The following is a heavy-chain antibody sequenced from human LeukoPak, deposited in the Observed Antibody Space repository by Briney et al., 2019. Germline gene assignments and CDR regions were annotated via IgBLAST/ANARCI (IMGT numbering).Heavy chain of an antibody. Sequence: ASVKVSCKASGYTFTSYGISWVRQAPGQGLEWMGWISVYNGNTNSTQKLQGRVTMTTDTSTSTAYMELRSLRSDDTAVYYCARNRWEPYHNDALDIWGQGTMVTVSS. CDR1: GYTFTSYG. V-gene: IGHV1-18*01. J-gene: IGHJ3*02. D-gene: IGHD1-26*01. CDR2: ISVYNGNT. CDR3: ARNRWEPYHNDALDI.